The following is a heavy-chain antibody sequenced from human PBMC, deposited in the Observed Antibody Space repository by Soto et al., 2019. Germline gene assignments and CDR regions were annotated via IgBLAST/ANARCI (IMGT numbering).Heavy chain of an antibody. CDR3: ARDGYCSGGSCYSVPVFDY. D-gene: IGHD2-15*01. J-gene: IGHJ4*02. CDR1: GFTFSSYG. V-gene: IGHV3-33*01. CDR2: IWYDGSNK. Sequence: QVQLVESGGGVVQPGRSLRLSFAASGFTFSSYGMHWVRQAPGKWLEWVAVIWYDGSNKYYADSVKGRFNISRDNSKNSLYLQMNSLRAADTAVYDCARDGYCSGGSCYSVPVFDYWGQGTLVTVSS.